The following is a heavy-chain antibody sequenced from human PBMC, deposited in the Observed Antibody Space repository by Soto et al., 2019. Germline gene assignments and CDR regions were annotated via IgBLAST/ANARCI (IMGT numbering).Heavy chain of an antibody. CDR3: ARGGGQRFLEFIGKHYSDYYYYYYMDV. CDR2: INPNSGGT. D-gene: IGHD3-3*01. J-gene: IGHJ6*03. Sequence: ASVKVSCKASGYTFTGYYMHWVRQAPGQGLEWMGWINPNSGGTNYAQKFQGWVTMTRDTSISTAYMELGRLRSDDTAVYYCARGGGQRFLEFIGKHYSDYYYYYYMDVWGKGTTVTVSS. CDR1: GYTFTGYY. V-gene: IGHV1-2*04.